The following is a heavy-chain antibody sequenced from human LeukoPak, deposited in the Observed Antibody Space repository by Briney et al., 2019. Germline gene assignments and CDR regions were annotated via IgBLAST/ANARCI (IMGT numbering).Heavy chain of an antibody. CDR3: ARESRYRGSWQEGTSDY. CDR2: INPNSGGT. J-gene: IGHJ4*02. CDR1: GDTFTGDY. D-gene: IGHD6-13*01. V-gene: IGHV1-2*02. Sequence: ASVRVSCEASGDTFTGDYMHWGREAPGQGLEWMGWINPNSGGTNYAQIFQRRVTMPRDTSISTAYMELSRLRSDDTAVYYCARESRYRGSWQEGTSDYWGQGTLVTVSS.